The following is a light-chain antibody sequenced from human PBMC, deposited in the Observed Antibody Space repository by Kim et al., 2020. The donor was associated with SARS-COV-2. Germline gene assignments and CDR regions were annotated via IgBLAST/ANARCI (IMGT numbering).Light chain of an antibody. Sequence: EIVLTQSPGTLSLSPGERATLSCRASQSVDSGFLAWYRQVPGQAPILLIYDASTTATGIPDRFSGSGSGTDFTLTISRLEPEDFAVYYCQHFGGSSYTFGRGTKLEI. CDR1: QSVDSGF. CDR3: QHFGGSSYT. V-gene: IGKV3-20*01. CDR2: DAS. J-gene: IGKJ2*01.